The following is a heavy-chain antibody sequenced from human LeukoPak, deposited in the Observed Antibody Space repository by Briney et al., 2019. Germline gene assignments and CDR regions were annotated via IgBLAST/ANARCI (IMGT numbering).Heavy chain of an antibody. J-gene: IGHJ6*02. CDR2: IYPGDSDT. D-gene: IGHD3-22*01. Sequence: GESLKISCKGSGYSFTSYWIGWVCQMPGKGLEWMGIIYPGDSDTRYSPSFQGQVTISADKSISTAYLQWSSLKASDTAMYYCARLPYYYDSNQPMDVWGQGTTATVSS. CDR1: GYSFTSYW. CDR3: ARLPYYYDSNQPMDV. V-gene: IGHV5-51*01.